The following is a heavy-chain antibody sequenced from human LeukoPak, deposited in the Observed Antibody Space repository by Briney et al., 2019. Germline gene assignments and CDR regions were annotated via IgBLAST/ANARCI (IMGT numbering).Heavy chain of an antibody. Sequence: GGSLRLSCAASGFTFSNAWMSWVRQAPGKGLEWVSAISGSVGSTYYADSVKGRFTISRDNSKNTLYLQMNSLRAEDTAVYYCAKFDYYDSSGYYNKVLDAFDIWGQGTMVTVSS. CDR3: AKFDYYDSSGYYNKVLDAFDI. CDR2: ISGSVGST. J-gene: IGHJ3*02. D-gene: IGHD3-22*01. V-gene: IGHV3-23*01. CDR1: GFTFSNAW.